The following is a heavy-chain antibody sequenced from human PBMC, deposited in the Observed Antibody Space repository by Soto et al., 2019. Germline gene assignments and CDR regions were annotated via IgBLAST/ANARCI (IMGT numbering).Heavy chain of an antibody. J-gene: IGHJ1*01. D-gene: IGHD2-15*01. V-gene: IGHV3-23*01. CDR3: AKGRKSTEKDIAVMLAAASSIQH. CDR1: GFTFSDYA. Sequence: GGSLRLSCVASGFTFSDYAMTWVRQAPGKGLEWVSVISATGATTYYADSVRGRFTISRDNSKNTLNPQMNDLRVEDTAVIYCAKGRKSTEKDIAVMLAAASSIQHRGQGNLVT. CDR2: ISATGATT.